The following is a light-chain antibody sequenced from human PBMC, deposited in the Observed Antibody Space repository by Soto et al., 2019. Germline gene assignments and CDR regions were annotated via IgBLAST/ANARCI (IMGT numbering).Light chain of an antibody. Sequence: QSVLTQPPSVSGAPGQRVTISCTGSTSNIGAGHDVHWYQQLPGTAPKLLIYGNNNRPSGVPDRFSGSRSATSASPAITGLQAEDEADYYCQSYDNSLNTLFGGGTKLTVL. CDR1: TSNIGAGHD. CDR2: GNN. J-gene: IGLJ2*01. CDR3: QSYDNSLNTL. V-gene: IGLV1-40*01.